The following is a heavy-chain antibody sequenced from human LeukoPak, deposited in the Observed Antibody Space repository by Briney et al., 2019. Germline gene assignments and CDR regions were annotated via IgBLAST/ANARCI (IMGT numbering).Heavy chain of an antibody. J-gene: IGHJ4*02. D-gene: IGHD3-9*01. CDR1: GGSFSGYY. CDR3: ARLEGNYDILTGYSYYFDY. CDR2: INHSGST. V-gene: IGHV4-34*01. Sequence: SETLSLTCAVYGGSFSGYYWSWIRQPPGKGLEWIGEINHSGSTNYNPSLKSRVTISVDTSKNQFSLKLSSVTAADTAVYYCARLEGNYDILTGYSYYFDYWGQGTLVTVSS.